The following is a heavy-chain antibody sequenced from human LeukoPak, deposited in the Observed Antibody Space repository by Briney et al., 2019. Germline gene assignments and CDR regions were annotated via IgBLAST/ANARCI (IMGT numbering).Heavy chain of an antibody. CDR3: ARVLVVPAAIGGWFDP. V-gene: IGHV1-2*02. J-gene: IGHJ5*02. D-gene: IGHD2-2*01. Sequence: ASVKVSCKASGYTFTGYYIHWVRQAPGQGLEWMGWINPNSGGTNYAQKFQGRVTMTRDTSISTAYMELSRLRSDDTAVYYCARVLVVPAAIGGWFDPWGQGTLVTVSS. CDR1: GYTFTGYY. CDR2: INPNSGGT.